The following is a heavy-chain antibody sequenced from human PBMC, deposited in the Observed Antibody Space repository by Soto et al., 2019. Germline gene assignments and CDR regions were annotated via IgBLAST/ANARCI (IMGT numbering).Heavy chain of an antibody. Sequence: GGSLRLSSAASGFTFSTYGMHWVRQAPGMGLEWVAVIWYDGSHKDYADSVKGRFTISRDNSKNTLYLQMNSLRVEDTAVYYCARAVGPFDYWGQGTLVTVSS. CDR2: IWYDGSHK. CDR3: ARAVGPFDY. D-gene: IGHD1-26*01. CDR1: GFTFSTYG. J-gene: IGHJ4*02. V-gene: IGHV3-33*01.